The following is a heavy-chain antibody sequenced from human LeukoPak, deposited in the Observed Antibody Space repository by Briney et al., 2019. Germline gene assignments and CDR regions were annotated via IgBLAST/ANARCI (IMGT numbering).Heavy chain of an antibody. V-gene: IGHV3-30*18. CDR2: ISYDGSNK. Sequence: GGSLRLSCAASGFTFSSYGMHWVRQAPGKGLEWVAVISYDGSNKYYADSVKGRFTISRDNSKNTLYLQMNSLRAEDTAVYYCAKLGPYCTNGVCYPVDYWGQGTLVTVSS. CDR1: GFTFSSYG. CDR3: AKLGPYCTNGVCYPVDY. D-gene: IGHD2-8*01. J-gene: IGHJ4*02.